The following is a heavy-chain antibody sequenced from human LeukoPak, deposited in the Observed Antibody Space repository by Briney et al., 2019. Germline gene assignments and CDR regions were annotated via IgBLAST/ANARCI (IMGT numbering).Heavy chain of an antibody. CDR3: AKDVGSYYDY. CDR2: IKQDGTEK. Sequence: GGSLRLSCAASGFIFSNYWMSWVRQAPGKGLEWVANIKQDGTEKYYVDSVKGRFTISRDNAKNSLYLHMNSLRAEDTAVYYCAKDVGSYYDYWGQGILVTVSS. CDR1: GFIFSNYW. D-gene: IGHD3-10*01. V-gene: IGHV3-7*01. J-gene: IGHJ4*02.